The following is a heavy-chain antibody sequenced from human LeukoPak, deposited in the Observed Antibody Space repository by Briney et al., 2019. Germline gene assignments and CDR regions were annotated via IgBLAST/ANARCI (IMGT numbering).Heavy chain of an antibody. Sequence: SETLSLTCAVSGGSIRSSNWWSWVRQPPGKGLEWIGEINHSGSTNYNPSLKSRVTISVDTSKNQFSLKLSSVTAADTAVYYCARGSHHGSGSPNWFDPWGQGTLVTVSS. V-gene: IGHV4-4*02. CDR3: ARGSHHGSGSPNWFDP. CDR2: INHSGST. CDR1: GGSIRSSNW. J-gene: IGHJ5*02. D-gene: IGHD3-10*01.